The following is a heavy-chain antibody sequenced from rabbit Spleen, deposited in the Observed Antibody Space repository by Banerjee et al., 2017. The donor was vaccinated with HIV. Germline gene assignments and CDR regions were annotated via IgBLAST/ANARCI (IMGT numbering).Heavy chain of an antibody. CDR2: IYIGSSGNT. Sequence: QEQLKETGGDLVKPGASLTLTCTASGFSFSSSYYMCWVRQAPGKGLEWIACIYIGSSGNTYYASWAKGRFTISKTSSTTVTLQMTSLTAADTATYFCARDGYSRGWGIILYYFNLWGQGTLVTVS. J-gene: IGHJ4*01. V-gene: IGHV1S45*01. CDR1: GFSFSSSYY. CDR3: ARDGYSRGWGIILYYFNL. D-gene: IGHD4-1*01.